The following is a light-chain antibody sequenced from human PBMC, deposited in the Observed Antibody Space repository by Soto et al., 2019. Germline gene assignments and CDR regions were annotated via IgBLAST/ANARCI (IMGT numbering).Light chain of an antibody. CDR1: QTVLDSSTNKSH. V-gene: IGKV4-1*01. Sequence: VLTQSPDSLAVSLGERATVNCKSGQTVLDSSTNKSHVAWYQKKPGHPPKLLVHWASTRESGVPDRFSGGGSGTDFTLTIASLQAEDVAVYYCHQYYTTPQTFGQGTKLEIK. CDR3: HQYYTTPQT. J-gene: IGKJ2*01. CDR2: WAS.